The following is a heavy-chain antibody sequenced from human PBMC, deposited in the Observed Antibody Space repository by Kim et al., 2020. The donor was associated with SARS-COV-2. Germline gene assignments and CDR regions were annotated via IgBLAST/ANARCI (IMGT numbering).Heavy chain of an antibody. Sequence: SETLSLTCTVSGGSISSSSYYWGWIRQPPGKGLEWIGSIYYSGSTYYNPSLKSRVTISVDTSKNQFSLKLSSVTAADTAVYYCARHIRGYSYGYLNWFDPWGQGTLVTVSS. J-gene: IGHJ5*02. CDR2: IYYSGST. CDR1: GGSISSSSYY. D-gene: IGHD5-18*01. V-gene: IGHV4-39*01. CDR3: ARHIRGYSYGYLNWFDP.